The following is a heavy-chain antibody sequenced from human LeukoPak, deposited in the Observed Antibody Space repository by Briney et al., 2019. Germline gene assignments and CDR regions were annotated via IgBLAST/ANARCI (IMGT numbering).Heavy chain of an antibody. CDR2: IYPGYSDS. J-gene: IGHJ4*02. Sequence: ESLKISRNGSGYSLTSYWIGWVRQMPGQGVEWVGIIYPGYSDSRYSPSFHGQVTISADKSISTTYLQWSRLRASDTAMYYCERQPDNFYSSSWSPWDYWGQGTLVTVSS. V-gene: IGHV5-51*01. D-gene: IGHD6-13*01. CDR1: GYSLTSYW. CDR3: ERQPDNFYSSSWSPWDY.